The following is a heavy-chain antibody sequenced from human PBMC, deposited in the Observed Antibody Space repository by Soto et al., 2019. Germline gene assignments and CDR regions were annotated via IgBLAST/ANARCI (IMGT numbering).Heavy chain of an antibody. CDR1: VYTFTNYY. Sequence: GASVKVSCKASVYTFTNYYMHGVRQAPGQGREWMGIINPSGGSTSYAQKFQGRVTMTRDTSKSTVYMELRSLRSDDTDVYYCARIETSSSKLERMLEPDYWGQGTLVTVSS. V-gene: IGHV1-46*01. CDR2: INPSGGST. J-gene: IGHJ4*02. D-gene: IGHD6-13*01. CDR3: ARIETSSSKLERMLEPDY.